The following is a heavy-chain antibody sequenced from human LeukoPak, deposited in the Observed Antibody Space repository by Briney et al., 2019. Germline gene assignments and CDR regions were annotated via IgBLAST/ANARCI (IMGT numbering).Heavy chain of an antibody. CDR1: AFTFSSYA. CDR2: ISGRGGST. J-gene: IGHJ3*02. V-gene: IGHV3-23*01. CDR3: AKVLLRYFYDSSGYYGLGAFDI. Sequence: RGSLRLSCAASAFTFSSYAMSWVRQAPGEGLEWDSSISGRGGSTYYADSVKGRFSISRDNSKNTLYLQMNSLRAEDTAVYYCAKVLLRYFYDSSGYYGLGAFDIWGQGTMVTVSS. D-gene: IGHD3-22*01.